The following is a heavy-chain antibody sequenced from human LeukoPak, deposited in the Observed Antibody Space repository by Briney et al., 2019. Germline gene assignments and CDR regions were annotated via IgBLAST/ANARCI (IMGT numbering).Heavy chain of an antibody. J-gene: IGHJ4*02. CDR3: ARQSLRSWRGSRGTILGANQLDY. V-gene: IGHV4-59*08. CDR2: IYYSGST. CDR1: GGSISSYY. D-gene: IGHD3-10*01. Sequence: SETLSLTCTVSGGSISSYYWSWIRQPPGKGLEWIGYIYYSGSTNYNPSLKSRVTISVDTSKNQFSLKLSSVTAADTAVYYCARQSLRSWRGSRGTILGANQLDYWGQGTLVTVSS.